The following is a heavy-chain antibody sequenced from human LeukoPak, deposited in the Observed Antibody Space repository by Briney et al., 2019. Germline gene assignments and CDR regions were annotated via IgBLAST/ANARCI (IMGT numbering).Heavy chain of an antibody. CDR1: GGSISSYY. CDR3: ARDQSHDSSGYFYNWFDP. J-gene: IGHJ5*02. V-gene: IGHV4-39*07. Sequence: SETLSLTCTVSGGSISSYYWGWIRQPPGKGLVWIGSIYYSGSTYYNPSLKSRVTISVDTSKNQFSLKLSSVTAADTAVYYCARDQSHDSSGYFYNWFDPWGQGTLVTVSS. CDR2: IYYSGST. D-gene: IGHD3-22*01.